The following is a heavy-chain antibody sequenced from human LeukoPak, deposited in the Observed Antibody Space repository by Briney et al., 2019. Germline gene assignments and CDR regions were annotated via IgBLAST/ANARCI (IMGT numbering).Heavy chain of an antibody. D-gene: IGHD5-24*01. CDR2: IAYDGRYQ. CDR1: GFIFSPYC. J-gene: IGHJ4*02. CDR3: ARERRRDGYNYKDY. V-gene: IGHV3-30*04. Sequence: GLSVRLLCAVWGFIFSPYCTHGVRGARARGLVGVAVIAYDGRYQAYADSVKGRFTVYRDSSKNTLYLKLNSLRPEDTGLYYCARERRRDGYNYKDYWGQGTQVSVSS.